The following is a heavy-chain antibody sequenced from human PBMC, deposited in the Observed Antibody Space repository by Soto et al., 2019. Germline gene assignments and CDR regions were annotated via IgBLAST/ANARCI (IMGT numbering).Heavy chain of an antibody. V-gene: IGHV3-23*01. Sequence: EVQLLESGGGLVQPGGSLRLSCAASGFTFNNYAMNWVRQAPGRGLEWVSTVSSSGGSTYYADSVKGRFTISRDNSKNTLYLQMNSLRAEDTAVDYCAKGRGTTTGAIDIWGQGTMVTVSS. J-gene: IGHJ3*02. CDR1: GFTFNNYA. CDR2: VSSSGGST. CDR3: AKGRGTTTGAIDI. D-gene: IGHD1-26*01.